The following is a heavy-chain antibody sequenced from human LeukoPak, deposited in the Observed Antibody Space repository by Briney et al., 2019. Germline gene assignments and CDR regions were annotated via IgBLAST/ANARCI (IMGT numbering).Heavy chain of an antibody. V-gene: IGHV4-59*12. D-gene: IGHD3-16*01. Sequence: SETLSLTCTVSGRSISSYYWSWIRQPPGKGLEWIGYIYYSGNTNYNPSLKSRVTISVNRSKNQFSLKLSSVTAADTAVYYCARDTLDYVHAFDIWGQGTMVTVSS. J-gene: IGHJ3*02. CDR3: ARDTLDYVHAFDI. CDR2: IYYSGNT. CDR1: GRSISSYY.